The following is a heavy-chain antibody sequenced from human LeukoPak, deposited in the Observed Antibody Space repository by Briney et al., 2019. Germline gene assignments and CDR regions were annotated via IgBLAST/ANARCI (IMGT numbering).Heavy chain of an antibody. D-gene: IGHD2-2*01. CDR3: AGGGYCSISDCSAPLFDW. CDR1: SGSISGAISRYY. Sequence: SETLSLTCTVSSGSISGAISRYYWNWVRQTPGKGLEWIGYIHSSGRRTYNPSLKGRATLSPDTSWSQFSLKLTSLTAADTAVYYCAGGGYCSISDCSAPLFDWWGQGILVTVSS. J-gene: IGHJ4*02. CDR2: IHSSGRR. V-gene: IGHV4-61*01.